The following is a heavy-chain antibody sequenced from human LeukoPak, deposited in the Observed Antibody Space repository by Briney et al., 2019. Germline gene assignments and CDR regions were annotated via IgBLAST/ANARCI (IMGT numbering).Heavy chain of an antibody. CDR3: ARDWGAAGLWDY. J-gene: IGHJ4*02. CDR2: KKEDGSEK. CDR1: GFTFSNYW. D-gene: IGHD6-13*01. V-gene: IGHV3-7*05. Sequence: PGGSLRLSCATSGFTFSNYWMSWVRQAPGKGLEWVANKKEDGSEKNYVDSVKGRFTLSRDNAKNSLYLQMNSLRAEDTAIYYCARDWGAAGLWDYWGQGTLVTVSS.